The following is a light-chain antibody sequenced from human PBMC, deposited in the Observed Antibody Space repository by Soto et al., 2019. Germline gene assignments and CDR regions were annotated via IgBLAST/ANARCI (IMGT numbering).Light chain of an antibody. V-gene: IGKV3-15*01. J-gene: IGKJ2*01. CDR1: QAVGYN. CDR2: GAS. Sequence: EVVMTQSPATLYVSPWERVTLSCRASQAVGYNLAWNKHKPGQAPRLLIYGASTRVTGIPTRFSGSGSGTEFTITISSLPSEDFAIYYCQQSYTFGQGTKLEIK. CDR3: QQSYT.